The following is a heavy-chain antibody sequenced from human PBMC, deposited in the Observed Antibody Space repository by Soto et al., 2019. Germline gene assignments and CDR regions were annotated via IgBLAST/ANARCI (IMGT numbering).Heavy chain of an antibody. CDR3: AMGTIFGVVSAEAFDI. V-gene: IGHV3-53*01. CDR2: IYSGGST. Sequence: EVQLVESGGGLIQPGGSLRLSCAASGFTVSSNYMSWVRQAPGKGLEWVSVIYSGGSTYYADSVKGRFTISRDNSQTTLYLQMNSLRAEDTAVYYCAMGTIFGVVSAEAFDIWGQGTMVTVSS. J-gene: IGHJ3*02. CDR1: GFTVSSNY. D-gene: IGHD3-3*01.